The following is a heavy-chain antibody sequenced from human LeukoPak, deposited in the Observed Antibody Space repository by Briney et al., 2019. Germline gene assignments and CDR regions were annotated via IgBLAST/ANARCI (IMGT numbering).Heavy chain of an antibody. CDR3: ASSLMTGAFDI. CDR2: IYYSGST. J-gene: IGHJ3*02. Sequence: SETLSLTCTVSGGSISSYYWSCIRQPPGKGLGWIGYIYYSGSTNYNPSLKSRVTISVDTSKNQFSLKLSSVTAADTAVYYCASSLMTGAFDIWGQGTMVTVSS. CDR1: GGSISSYY. V-gene: IGHV4-59*01. D-gene: IGHD3-16*01.